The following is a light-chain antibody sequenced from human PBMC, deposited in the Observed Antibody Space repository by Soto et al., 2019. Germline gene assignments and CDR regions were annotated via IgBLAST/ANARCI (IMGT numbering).Light chain of an antibody. CDR3: QQYNNWPPLT. J-gene: IGKJ3*01. Sequence: EIVMTQSPATLSVSPGERATLSCRASQSVSSNLAWYQQKPGQAPRLVIYGASTRAPGIPARFSGSGSGTEFTLTISSLQSEDFAVYYCQQYNNWPPLTFGPGTKVDIK. CDR2: GAS. V-gene: IGKV3-15*01. CDR1: QSVSSN.